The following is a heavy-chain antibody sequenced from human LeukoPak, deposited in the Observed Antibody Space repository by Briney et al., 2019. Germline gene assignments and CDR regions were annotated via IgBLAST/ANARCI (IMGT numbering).Heavy chain of an antibody. CDR2: ISAYGNT. D-gene: IGHD2-15*01. J-gene: IGHJ4*02. CDR3: ARGIIGYYFDY. CDR1: GYTFTIYG. V-gene: IGHV1-18*01. Sequence: GESLKVSCKTSGYTFTIYGISWLRQAPGQGLEWMGLISAYGNTNYAQNLQGRVTMTTDTSTSTAYMELRSLRSDDTAVYYCARGIIGYYFDYWGQGTLVTVSS.